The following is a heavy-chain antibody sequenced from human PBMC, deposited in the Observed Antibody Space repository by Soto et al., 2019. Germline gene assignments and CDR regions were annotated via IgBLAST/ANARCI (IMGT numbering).Heavy chain of an antibody. D-gene: IGHD2-8*01. Sequence: PSETLSLTCTVSGGSINSTGFTAIWILQPPGKGLEWIGYIYQSGSTFYNPSLRSRVTISADRSKNQFSLNLNSVTAAATAVYYGARRNLNVVEGLVSWFEPWGQGTLVTV. CDR1: GGSINSTGFT. CDR2: IYQSGST. CDR3: ARRNLNVVEGLVSWFEP. J-gene: IGHJ5*02. V-gene: IGHV4-30-2*01.